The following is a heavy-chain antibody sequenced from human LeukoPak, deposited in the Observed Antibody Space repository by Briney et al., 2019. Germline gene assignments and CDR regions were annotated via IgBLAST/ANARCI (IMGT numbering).Heavy chain of an antibody. D-gene: IGHD1-1*01. J-gene: IGHJ4*02. V-gene: IGHV3-23*01. CDR1: GFTFSSYA. CDR2: ISGSGGST. CDR3: AKAAGNVLAYYFDY. Sequence: GGSLKLSCAASGFTFSSYAMSWVRQAPGKGLEWVSVISGSGGSTYYADSVKGRFTISRDNSKNTLYLQMNSLRAEDTAVYYCAKAAGNVLAYYFDYWGQGTLVTVSS.